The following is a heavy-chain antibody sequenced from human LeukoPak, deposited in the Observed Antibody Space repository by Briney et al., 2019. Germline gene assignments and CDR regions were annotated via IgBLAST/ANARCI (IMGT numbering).Heavy chain of an antibody. CDR3: ATPRYSGSYGDAFDI. V-gene: IGHV1-69-2*01. D-gene: IGHD1-26*01. CDR2: VDPEDGET. CDR1: GYTFTDYY. Sequence: ASVKVSCKVSGYTFTDYYMHWVQQAPGKGLEWMRLVDPEDGETIYAEKFQGRVTITADTSTDTAYMELSSLRSEDTAVYYCATPRYSGSYGDAFDIWGQGTMVTVSS. J-gene: IGHJ3*02.